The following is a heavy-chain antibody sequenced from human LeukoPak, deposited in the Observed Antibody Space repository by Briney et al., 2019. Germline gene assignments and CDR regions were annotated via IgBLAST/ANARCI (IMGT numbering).Heavy chain of an antibody. CDR2: INRGGDST. D-gene: IGHD6-13*01. CDR3: VGDETGSSWYN. Sequence: GGRLRLSCAASGFTFNSFYMAWVRQAPGKGLEWVSSINRGGDSTYYADSVKGRFTISRDNSKNTLYLQLNSLRAADTAVYYCVGDETGSSWYNWGQGTLVTVSS. V-gene: IGHV3-23*01. CDR1: GFTFNSFY. J-gene: IGHJ4*02.